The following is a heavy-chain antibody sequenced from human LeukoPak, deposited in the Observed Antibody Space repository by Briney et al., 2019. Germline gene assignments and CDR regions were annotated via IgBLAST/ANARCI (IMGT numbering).Heavy chain of an antibody. V-gene: IGHV4-59*08. CDR1: GGSISSYY. J-gene: IGHJ3*02. CDR3: ARLRGIDWGNAFDI. Sequence: SETLSLTCTVSGGSISSYYWSWIRQPPGKGLEWIGSIYYSGSTNYNPSLKSRLTISIDTSKNQFSLKLRSVTAADTAVYYCARLRGIDWGNAFDIWGQGTMVTVSS. D-gene: IGHD3-16*01. CDR2: IYYSGST.